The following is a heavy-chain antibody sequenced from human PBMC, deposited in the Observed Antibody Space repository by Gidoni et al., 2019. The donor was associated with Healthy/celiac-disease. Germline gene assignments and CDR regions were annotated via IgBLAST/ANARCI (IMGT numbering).Heavy chain of an antibody. CDR1: GFTFSSYS. CDR2: IRSSSSTI. CDR3: ASTQWELQPFDY. Sequence: EVQLVESGGGLVQPGGSLRLSCAASGFTFSSYSMNWVRQAPGKGLEWVSYIRSSSSTIYYADSVKGRFTISRDNAKNSLYLQMNSLRDEDTAVYYCASTQWELQPFDYWGQGTLVTVSS. D-gene: IGHD1-26*01. V-gene: IGHV3-48*02. J-gene: IGHJ4*02.